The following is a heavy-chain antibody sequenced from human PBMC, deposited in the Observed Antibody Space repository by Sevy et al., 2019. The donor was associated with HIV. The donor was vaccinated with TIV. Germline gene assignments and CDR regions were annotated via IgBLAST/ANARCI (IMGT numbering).Heavy chain of an antibody. CDR1: GFTFSSYW. CDR3: ATDNWGPGY. D-gene: IGHD7-27*01. V-gene: IGHV3-74*01. J-gene: IGHJ4*02. Sequence: GGSLRLSCAASGFTFSSYWMYWVRQAPGKGLVWVSRINGDGTNTNYAHSVKGRFTISRDNAKNTLYLQMHSLRAEDTAVYFCATDNWGPGYWGQGTQVTVSS. CDR2: INGDGTNT.